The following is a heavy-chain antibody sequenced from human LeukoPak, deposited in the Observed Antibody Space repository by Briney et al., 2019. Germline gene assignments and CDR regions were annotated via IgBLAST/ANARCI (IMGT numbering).Heavy chain of an antibody. CDR3: ARDPGFYGGNSFVFYY. V-gene: IGHV1-69*05. J-gene: IGHJ4*02. CDR2: IIPIFGTA. CDR1: GGTFSSCA. Sequence: SVKVSCKASGGTFSSCAISWVRQAPGQGLEWMGRIIPIFGTANYAQKFQGRVTITTDESTSTAYMELSSLRSEDTAVYYCARDPGFYGGNSFVFYYWGQGTLVTVSS. D-gene: IGHD4-23*01.